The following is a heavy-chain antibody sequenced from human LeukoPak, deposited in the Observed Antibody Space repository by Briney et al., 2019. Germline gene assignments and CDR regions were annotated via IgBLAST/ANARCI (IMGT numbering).Heavy chain of an antibody. D-gene: IGHD2-2*01. Sequence: SETLSLTCSVSGGSISNYYWSWIRQPPGKGLEWIGYIYYSGSTNYSPSLKSRVTISVDTSKNQFSLKLSSVTAADTAVYYCAREYCSSTSCYLDYWGQGTLVTVSS. J-gene: IGHJ4*02. CDR3: AREYCSSTSCYLDY. V-gene: IGHV4-59*01. CDR2: IYYSGST. CDR1: GGSISNYY.